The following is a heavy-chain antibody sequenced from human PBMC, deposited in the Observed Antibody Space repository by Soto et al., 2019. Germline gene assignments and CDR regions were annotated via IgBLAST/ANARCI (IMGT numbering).Heavy chain of an antibody. Sequence: GGSLRLSCAASGFTFSNAWMSWVRQAPGKGLEWVGRIKSKTDGGTTDYAAPVKGRFTISRDDSKNTLYLQMNSLKTEDTAVYYCTTISGGKGNSRFRGVDYWGQGTLVTVSS. J-gene: IGHJ4*02. V-gene: IGHV3-15*01. CDR1: GFTFSNAW. D-gene: IGHD3-10*01. CDR3: TTISGGKGNSRFRGVDY. CDR2: IKSKTDGGTT.